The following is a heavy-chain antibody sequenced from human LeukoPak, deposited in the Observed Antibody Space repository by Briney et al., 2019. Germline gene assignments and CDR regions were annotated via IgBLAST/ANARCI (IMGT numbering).Heavy chain of an antibody. Sequence: SETLSLTCAVYGGSFSGDYWSWIRQPPGKGLEWVGEINHSGSTNYNPSLKSRVTISVDTSKNQFSLKLSSVTAADTDVYYCARRLGASPNWFDPWGQGTLVTVSS. J-gene: IGHJ5*02. D-gene: IGHD1-26*01. CDR1: GGSFSGDY. CDR2: INHSGST. V-gene: IGHV4-34*01. CDR3: ARRLGASPNWFDP.